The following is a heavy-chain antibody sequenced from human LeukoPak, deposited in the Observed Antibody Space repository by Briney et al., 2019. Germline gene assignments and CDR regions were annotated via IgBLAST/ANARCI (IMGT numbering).Heavy chain of an antibody. CDR1: GYTFTSYD. V-gene: IGHV1-8*03. D-gene: IGHD2-21*01. Sequence: ASVKVSCKASGYTFTSYDINWVQQATGQGLEWMGWMNPNSGNTGYAQKFQGRVTITRNTSISTAYMELSSLRSDDTAVYYCARALIGRDAFDIWGQGTVVTVSS. J-gene: IGHJ3*02. CDR2: MNPNSGNT. CDR3: ARALIGRDAFDI.